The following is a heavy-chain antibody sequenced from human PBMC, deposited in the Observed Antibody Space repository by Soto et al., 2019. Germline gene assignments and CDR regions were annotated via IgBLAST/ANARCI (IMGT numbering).Heavy chain of an antibody. CDR2: ISWNSGSI. CDR3: AAHIAVAGGVAFDI. CDR1: GFTFDDYA. J-gene: IGHJ3*02. D-gene: IGHD6-19*01. V-gene: IGHV3-9*01. Sequence: GGSLRLSCAASGFTFDDYAMHWVRQAPGKGLEWVSGISWNSGSIGYADSVKGRFTISRDNAKNSLYLQMNSLRAEDTALYYCAAHIAVAGGVAFDIWGQGTMVTVSS.